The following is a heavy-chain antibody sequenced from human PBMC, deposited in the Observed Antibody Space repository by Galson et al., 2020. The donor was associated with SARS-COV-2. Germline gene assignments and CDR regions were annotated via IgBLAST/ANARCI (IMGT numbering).Heavy chain of an antibody. V-gene: IGHV4-34*01. CDR1: SGTFSGYY. D-gene: IGHD6-13*01. CDR2: IHNSGTT. J-gene: IGHJ4*02. Sequence: PSETLSLTCAVYSGTFSGYYWNWIRQPPGKGLEWIGEIHNSGTTNYNASLRSRVTISVDTSKSQFSLRLTSVTAADTAVYYCARGRNPRDDGALLWIYRIASTGVFDYWGLGTLVTVSS. CDR3: ARGRNPRDDGALLWIYRIASTGVFDY.